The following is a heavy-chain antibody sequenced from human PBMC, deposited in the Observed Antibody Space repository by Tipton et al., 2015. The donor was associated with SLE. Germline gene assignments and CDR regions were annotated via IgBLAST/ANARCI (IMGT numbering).Heavy chain of an antibody. J-gene: IGHJ3*01. D-gene: IGHD6-13*01. V-gene: IGHV4-39*02. CDR1: GGSIRISNNY. CDR2: IYYSGTT. CDR3: ARDRVTAALRDAFDV. Sequence: LRLSCTVSGGSIRISNNYWGWIRQPPGKGLEWIGQIYYSGTTHYNPSLKSRVTISIDTSINQFSLKMRSVTAADTAVYYCARDRVTAALRDAFDVWGQGTMVTVSS.